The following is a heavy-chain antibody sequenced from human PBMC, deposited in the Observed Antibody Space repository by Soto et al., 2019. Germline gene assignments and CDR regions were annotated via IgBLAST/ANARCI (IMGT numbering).Heavy chain of an antibody. CDR1: GFIFSDYY. V-gene: IGHV3-11*06. D-gene: IGHD1-20*01. CDR2: ISSSRTYT. Sequence: QEQLVESGGGLVKPGESLRLSCAASGFIFSDYYMSWIRQAPGKGLEWVSYISSSRTYTNYADSVKGRFTISRDNAKNSLYLQMTSLRAEDTAVYYCARGLRITARVFDCWGQGTQVTVSS. CDR3: ARGLRITARVFDC. J-gene: IGHJ4*02.